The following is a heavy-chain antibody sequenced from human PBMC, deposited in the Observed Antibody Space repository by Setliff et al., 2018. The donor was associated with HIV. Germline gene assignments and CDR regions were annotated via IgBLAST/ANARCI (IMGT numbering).Heavy chain of an antibody. CDR1: GFTFSPYA. Sequence: GGSLRLSCAASGFTFSPYAMHWVRQAPGKGLESVALISDKGHEKYYADSVKGRFTVSRDDSKNTAFLQMNSLKTEDTAVYYCTPITGYYMDVWGKGTTVTVSS. CDR2: ISDKGHEK. J-gene: IGHJ6*03. V-gene: IGHV3-30*04. CDR3: TPITGYYMDV. D-gene: IGHD1-20*01.